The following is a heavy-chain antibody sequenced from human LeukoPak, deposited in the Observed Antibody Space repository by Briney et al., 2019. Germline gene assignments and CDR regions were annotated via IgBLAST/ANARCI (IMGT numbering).Heavy chain of an antibody. J-gene: IGHJ4*02. V-gene: IGHV1-69*04. CDR1: GGTFSSYA. CDR3: ARTIAATTSAGFYFDY. CDR2: IIPILGIA. Sequence: SVKVSCKASGGTFSSYAISWVRQAPGQGLEWMGRIIPILGIANYAQKFQDRVTITADKSTSTAYMELSSLRSEDTAVYYCARTIAATTSAGFYFDYWGQGTLVAVSS. D-gene: IGHD6-13*01.